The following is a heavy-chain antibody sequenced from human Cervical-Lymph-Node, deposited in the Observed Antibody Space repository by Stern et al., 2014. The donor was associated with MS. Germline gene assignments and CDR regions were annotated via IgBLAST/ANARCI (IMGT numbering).Heavy chain of an antibody. CDR1: GFSLSTTGLG. D-gene: IGHD3-16*02. CDR3: AHSNSFFDF. V-gene: IGHV2-5*02. Sequence: QVTLRESDPTLVKPTQTLTLTCSFSGFSLSTTGLGVGWIRQPPGNALELLTLIYWDDDKRYSPSLKSRLPIPKETSKNQVVLTMTNMDPVDTATYYCAHSNSFFDFWGQGILVTVSS. CDR2: IYWDDDK. J-gene: IGHJ4*02.